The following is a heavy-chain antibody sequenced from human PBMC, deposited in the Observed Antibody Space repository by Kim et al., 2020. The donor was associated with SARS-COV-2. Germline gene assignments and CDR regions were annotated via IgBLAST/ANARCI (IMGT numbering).Heavy chain of an antibody. Sequence: GGSLRLSCSPSGSSFKNYGMHWVRQAPAKGLEWVAHDGGTRDYGDSVRGRFTISRDNSKNTLYLQMNSLRAEDTGIYYCVRDKDWCFDLWGRGTLVTVSS. V-gene: IGHV3-33*01. CDR2: DGGTR. CDR1: GSSFKNYG. CDR3: VRDKDWCFDL. J-gene: IGHJ2*01.